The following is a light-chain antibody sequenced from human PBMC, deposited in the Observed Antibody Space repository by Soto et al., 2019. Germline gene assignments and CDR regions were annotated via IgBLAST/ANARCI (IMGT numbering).Light chain of an antibody. Sequence: DIQMTQSPSSLSASVGDRVTITCRASQSISSWLAWYQQKPGKAPKLLIYKASTLKSGVPSRFSGSGSGTEFTLTISSLQPEDFATYFCQQSYSTPPWTLGQGTKVDIK. V-gene: IGKV1-5*03. CDR3: QQSYSTPPWT. J-gene: IGKJ1*01. CDR2: KAS. CDR1: QSISSW.